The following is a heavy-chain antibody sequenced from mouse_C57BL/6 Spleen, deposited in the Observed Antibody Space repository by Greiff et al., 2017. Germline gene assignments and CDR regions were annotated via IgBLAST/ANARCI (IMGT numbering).Heavy chain of an antibody. J-gene: IGHJ4*01. CDR3: ARCTIYNDYYYAMDY. CDR2: IDPNSGGP. Sequence: QVQLQQPGAELVKPGASVKLSCKASGYTFTSSSMHWVKQRPGRGLEWIGRIDPNSGGPKYNEKFKSKATLTVDKPSSTAYMQLSSLASEDSAVYDCARCTIYNDYYYAMDYWGQGTSVTVSS. V-gene: IGHV1-72*01. D-gene: IGHD2-4*01. CDR1: GYTFTSSS.